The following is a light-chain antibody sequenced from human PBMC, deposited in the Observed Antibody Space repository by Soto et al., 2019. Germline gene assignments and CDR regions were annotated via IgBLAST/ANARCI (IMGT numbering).Light chain of an antibody. J-gene: IGKJ1*01. Sequence: EIVLTQSPGTLSLSPGERATLSCRASQSVSSTYLAWYQQKPGQAPRLLIYGASSRATGIPDRFSGSGSGTDFPLPISGLEPKDFAVYYCQQYGSSPPWTFGQGTKVEIK. CDR3: QQYGSSPPWT. V-gene: IGKV3-20*01. CDR1: QSVSSTY. CDR2: GAS.